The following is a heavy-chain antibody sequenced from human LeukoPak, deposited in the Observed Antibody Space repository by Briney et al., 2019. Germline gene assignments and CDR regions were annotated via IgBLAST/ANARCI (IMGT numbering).Heavy chain of an antibody. D-gene: IGHD6-13*01. CDR3: AKGGSWYRLDY. Sequence: GGSLRLSCAASGFTFDDYAMHWAREAPGKGLGWVSLIGGDGDNTYYAGSVKGRFTISRDNSKNSLYLQMNSLRTEDTALYYCAKGGSWYRLDYWGQGTLVTVSS. V-gene: IGHV3-43*02. CDR1: GFTFDDYA. CDR2: IGGDGDNT. J-gene: IGHJ4*02.